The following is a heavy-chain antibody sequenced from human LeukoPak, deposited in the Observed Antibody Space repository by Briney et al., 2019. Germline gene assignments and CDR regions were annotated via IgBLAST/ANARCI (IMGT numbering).Heavy chain of an antibody. J-gene: IGHJ4*02. D-gene: IGHD6-6*01. CDR3: ARLTGVAARNEYDY. CDR1: GGSFSGYY. V-gene: IGHV4-34*01. CDR2: INHSGST. Sequence: SETLSLTCAVYGGSFSGYYWSWIRQPPGKGLEWIGEINHSGSTYYNPSLKSRVTISVDRSKNQFSLKLSSVTAADTAVYYCARLTGVAARNEYDYWGQGTLVTVSS.